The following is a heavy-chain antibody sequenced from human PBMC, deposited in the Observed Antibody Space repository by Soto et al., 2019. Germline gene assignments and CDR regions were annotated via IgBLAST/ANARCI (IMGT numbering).Heavy chain of an antibody. CDR1: GFTFSSYA. CDR2: ISGSGGST. CDR3: AKEGVLRYFDWLLFYFDY. D-gene: IGHD3-9*01. Sequence: EVQLLESGGGLVQPGGSLRLSCAASGFTFSSYAMSWVRQAPGKGLEWVSAISGSGGSTYYADSVKGRFTISRDNSKNTVYLQMNSLRAEDTAVYYCAKEGVLRYFDWLLFYFDYWGQGTLVTVSS. J-gene: IGHJ4*02. V-gene: IGHV3-23*01.